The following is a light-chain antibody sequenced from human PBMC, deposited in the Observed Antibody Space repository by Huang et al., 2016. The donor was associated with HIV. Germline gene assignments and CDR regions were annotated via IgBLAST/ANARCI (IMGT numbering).Light chain of an antibody. J-gene: IGKJ1*01. CDR2: KMS. CDR3: MQGSHWPGA. CDR1: QSLVSSDGTIY. V-gene: IGKV2-30*01. Sequence: DVVLTQSPLSLSGTLGQPASISCRSSQSLVSSDGTIYLNWFHQRPGQRPRRLIYKMSERDSGVPARFSGSGSNTDFKLNISSVEAEDVGFYYCMQGSHWPGAFGQGTKVEIK.